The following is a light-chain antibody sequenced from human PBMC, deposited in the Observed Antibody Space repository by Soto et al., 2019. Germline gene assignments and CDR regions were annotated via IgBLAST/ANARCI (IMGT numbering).Light chain of an antibody. CDR3: QQYNSYWT. V-gene: IGKV1-5*03. Sequence: IQMTQSPSTLSASLGDRVTITCRASQSISNSLAWYQQKPGKAPKLLIYKASSLESGVPSRFSGSGSGTEFTLTISSLQPDDFATYYCQQYNSYWTFGPGTKVEIK. J-gene: IGKJ1*01. CDR1: QSISNS. CDR2: KAS.